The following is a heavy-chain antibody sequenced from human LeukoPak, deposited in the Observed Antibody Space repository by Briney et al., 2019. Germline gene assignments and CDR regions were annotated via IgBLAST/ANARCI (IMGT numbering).Heavy chain of an antibody. CDR2: INPNSGGT. V-gene: IGHV1-2*02. J-gene: IGHJ3*02. CDR1: GYSFNSQG. D-gene: IGHD2-21*02. Sequence: ASVKVSCKASGYSFNSQGMNWVRQAPGQGLEWMGWINPNSGGTNYAQKFQGRVTMTRDTSISTAYMELSRLRSDDTAVYYCASAYCGGDCLKAFDIWGQGTMVTVSS. CDR3: ASAYCGGDCLKAFDI.